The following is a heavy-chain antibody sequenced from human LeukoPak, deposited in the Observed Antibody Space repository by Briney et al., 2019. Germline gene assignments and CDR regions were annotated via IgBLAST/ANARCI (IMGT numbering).Heavy chain of an antibody. Sequence: GGSLILSCAASGFSFSRYAMSWVRQAPGKGLEWVSTISVNDDSTHYADSVKGRFTISRDNSKNTLYLQMNSLRAEDTAIYYCAKDNGYHYLHYWGQGTLVTVSS. CDR3: AKDNGYHYLHY. D-gene: IGHD5-18*01. CDR1: GFSFSRYA. V-gene: IGHV3-23*01. CDR2: ISVNDDST. J-gene: IGHJ4*02.